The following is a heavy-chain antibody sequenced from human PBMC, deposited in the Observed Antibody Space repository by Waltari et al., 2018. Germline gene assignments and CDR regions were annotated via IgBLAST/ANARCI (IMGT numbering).Heavy chain of an antibody. CDR3: ARQGRTISGPESFFDY. J-gene: IGHJ4*02. CDR1: GYSISSGYY. V-gene: IGHV4-38-2*01. D-gene: IGHD3-3*01. CDR2: IHRSGSN. Sequence: QVQLQESGPGLVKPSETLSLTCVVSGYSISSGYYWGWIRQSPGKGLAWIGSIHRSGSNYDSPSHESRVTISVDTPRNLFALRLRSVTAADTAVYYCARQGRTISGPESFFDYWGQGTPVTVSS.